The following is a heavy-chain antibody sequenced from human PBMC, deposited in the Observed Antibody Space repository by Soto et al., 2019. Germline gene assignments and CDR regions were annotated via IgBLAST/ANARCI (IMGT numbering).Heavy chain of an antibody. D-gene: IGHD2-2*02. Sequence: PSETLSLTCVVSGSSISTDFYWGWIRQAPGKALEWIGSIYHSGTTYYNPSLRSRLTISVDTSNNQFSLMLRSVTAADTAVYHCARIGQESTTFYSWFDPWGQGSLVTVSS. J-gene: IGHJ5*02. CDR1: GSSISTDFY. V-gene: IGHV4-38-2*01. CDR2: IYHSGTT. CDR3: ARIGQESTTFYSWFDP.